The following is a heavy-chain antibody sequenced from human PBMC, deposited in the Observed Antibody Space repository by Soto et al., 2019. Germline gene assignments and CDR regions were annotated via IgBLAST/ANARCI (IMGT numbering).Heavy chain of an antibody. D-gene: IGHD2-2*01. V-gene: IGHV2-5*02. J-gene: IGHJ5*02. Sequence: SGPTLVKPTQTLTLTCTFSGFSLSTSGVGVGWIRQPPGKALEWLALIYWDDDKRYSPSLKSRLTITKETSKNQVVLTMANMDPVDTATYYCAQRRGIVVVPAAREPGIWFDPWGQGTLVTVSS. CDR2: IYWDDDK. CDR1: GFSLSTSGVG. CDR3: AQRRGIVVVPAAREPGIWFDP.